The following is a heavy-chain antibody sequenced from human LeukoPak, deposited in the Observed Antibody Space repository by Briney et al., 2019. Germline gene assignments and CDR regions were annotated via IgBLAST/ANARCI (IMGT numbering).Heavy chain of an antibody. CDR1: GFTFSSYS. CDR2: IGSSSNYI. D-gene: IGHD5-18*01. V-gene: IGHV3-21*01. CDR3: VRDRRGYSYGYPDY. J-gene: IGHJ4*02. Sequence: PGGTLRLSCAASGFTFSSYSMNWVRQAPGKGLEWVSSIGSSSNYIDYADSVKGRFAISRDNAKNLLYLQMNSLKAEDAAVYYCVRDRRGYSYGYPDYWGQGTLVTVSS.